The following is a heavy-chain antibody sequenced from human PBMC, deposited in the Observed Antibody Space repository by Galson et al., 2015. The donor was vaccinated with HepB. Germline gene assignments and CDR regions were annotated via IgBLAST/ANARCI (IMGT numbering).Heavy chain of an antibody. J-gene: IGHJ4*02. V-gene: IGHV3-74*01. CDR3: ARASGVVIPGDY. CDR1: GFTFSSYW. D-gene: IGHD3-3*01. Sequence: SLRLSCAASGFTFSSYWMHWVRQAPGKGLVWVSRINGDGSSTSHADSVKGRFTISRDNAKNTLYLQMNSLRAEDTAVYYCARASGVVIPGDYWGQGTLVTVSS. CDR2: INGDGSST.